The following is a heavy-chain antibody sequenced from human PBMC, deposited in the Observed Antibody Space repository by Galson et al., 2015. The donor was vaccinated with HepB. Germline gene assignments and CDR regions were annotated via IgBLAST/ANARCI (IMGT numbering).Heavy chain of an antibody. CDR2: VNPNSGDT. Sequence: SVKVSCKASGGTFSSYAISWVRQAPGQGLEWMGRVNPNSGDTIYAQKFQGRVTMTRDTSISTAYMELNRLTSDDTVVYYCTRDRRGAEDVFDVWGQGTMVTVSS. CDR1: GGTFSSYA. CDR3: TRDRRGAEDVFDV. V-gene: IGHV1-2*05. J-gene: IGHJ3*01.